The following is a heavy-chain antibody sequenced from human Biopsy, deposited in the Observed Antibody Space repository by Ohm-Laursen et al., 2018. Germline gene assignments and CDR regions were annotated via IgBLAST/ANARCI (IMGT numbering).Heavy chain of an antibody. D-gene: IGHD6-6*01. Sequence: SLRLSCAATGFSVRSYDMNWVRAAPGKGLAWVAYINETSSHIYDADSVRGRVTVARDIAKNSLYLQLNSLRVEDTAVYYCARDSSRRAREGGMDVWGQGTTVTVSS. CDR1: GFSVRSYD. CDR2: INETSSHI. CDR3: ARDSSRRAREGGMDV. J-gene: IGHJ6*02. V-gene: IGHV3-21*01.